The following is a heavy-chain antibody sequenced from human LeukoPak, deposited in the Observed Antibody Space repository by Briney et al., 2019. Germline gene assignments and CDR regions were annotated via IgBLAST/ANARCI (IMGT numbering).Heavy chain of an antibody. V-gene: IGHV3-30*02. CDR2: IRYDGSNK. CDR1: GFTFRSYG. Sequence: GGSLRLSCAASGFTFRSYGMHWVRQAPGKGLEWGAYIRYDGSNKFYTVSVKGRFTISRDNSKNTLYLQMNSQRSEGTRVDYCVIGGGAYDVIDYWVQGALVSVSS. D-gene: IGHD3-16*01. CDR3: VIGGGAYDVIDY. J-gene: IGHJ4*02.